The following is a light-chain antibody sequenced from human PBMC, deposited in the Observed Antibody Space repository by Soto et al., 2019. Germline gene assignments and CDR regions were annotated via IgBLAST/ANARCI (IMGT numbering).Light chain of an antibody. J-gene: IGLJ1*01. CDR3: CSYAGSRTPNV. CDR1: SSDVGSYNL. V-gene: IGLV2-23*01. CDR2: EGS. Sequence: QSVLTQPASVSGSPGQSITISCTGTSSDVGSYNLVSWYQQYPGKAPKLMIYEGSKLPSGVSNRFSGSKSGNTASLTISGLQAEDEADYYCCSYAGSRTPNVFGTGTKVTVL.